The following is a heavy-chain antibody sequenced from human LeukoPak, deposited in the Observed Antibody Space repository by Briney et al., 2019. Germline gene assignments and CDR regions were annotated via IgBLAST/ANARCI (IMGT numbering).Heavy chain of an antibody. J-gene: IGHJ6*02. CDR3: ARFGYYGSGSYSTYYYGMDV. D-gene: IGHD3-10*01. CDR2: INHSGST. CDR1: GGSFSGYY. V-gene: IGHV4-34*01. Sequence: SETLSLTCAVYGGSFSGYYWSWIRQPPGKGLEWIGEINHSGSTNYNPSIKSRVTISVDTSKNQFSLKLSSVTAADTAVYYCARFGYYGSGSYSTYYYGMDVWGQGTTVTVSS.